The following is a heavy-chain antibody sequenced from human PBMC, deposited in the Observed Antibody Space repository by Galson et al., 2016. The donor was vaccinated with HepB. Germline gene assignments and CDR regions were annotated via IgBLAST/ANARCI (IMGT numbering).Heavy chain of an antibody. CDR3: ARSGEPS. D-gene: IGHD4-17*01. Sequence: SLRLSCATSGFTFSSYWMTRVSQAPGKGLEWVANINQDGIEKYYVGSVEGRFTISRDNAKKSLYLQMDSLRAEDTAVYYCARSGEPSWGQGTLVTVSS. V-gene: IGHV3-7*01. CDR2: INQDGIEK. CDR1: GFTFSSYW. J-gene: IGHJ5*02.